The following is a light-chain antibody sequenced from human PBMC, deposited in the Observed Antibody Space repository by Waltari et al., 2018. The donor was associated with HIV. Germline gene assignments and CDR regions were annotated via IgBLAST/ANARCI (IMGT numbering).Light chain of an antibody. CDR3: CSYAGNYTLV. V-gene: IGLV2-11*01. CDR2: DVS. J-gene: IGLJ3*02. CDR1: SSDVGGYHS. Sequence: QSALTQPRSVSGSPGQSVTLSCTGTSSDVGGYHSVSWYQQHPGKAPKFMIYDVSKRPSGVPDRFSGSKSGNTASLTISGLQAEDEADYYCCSYAGNYTLVFGGGTKLTVL.